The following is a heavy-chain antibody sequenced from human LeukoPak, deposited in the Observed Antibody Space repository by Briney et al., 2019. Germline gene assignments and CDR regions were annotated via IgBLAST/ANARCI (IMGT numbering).Heavy chain of an antibody. J-gene: IGHJ3*02. V-gene: IGHV1-18*01. CDR2: ISAYNGQT. CDR3: AWDSGAFEI. Sequence: ASVKVSCKASGYTFTIYYISWMRPAPGQGIQWMGRISAYNGQTNYAQKVQGRVTMTTDTSTSTVYMELRSLRSDDTAVYYCAWDSGAFEIWGQGTMVTVSS. CDR1: GYTFTIYY.